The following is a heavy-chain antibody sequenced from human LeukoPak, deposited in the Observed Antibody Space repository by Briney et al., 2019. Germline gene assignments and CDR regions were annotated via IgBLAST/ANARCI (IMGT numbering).Heavy chain of an antibody. V-gene: IGHV1-2*02. D-gene: IGHD6-13*01. CDR1: EFTFTDYY. J-gene: IGHJ4*02. Sequence: ASVKVSCKASEFTFTDYYMHWVRQAPGQGLEWMGWIHPKSGGTHYAQKFQGRVTMTRDMSISTAYMDLSRLRPDDTAVYYCARDSEAAAGLSFDYWGQGTPVTVSS. CDR3: ARDSEAAAGLSFDY. CDR2: IHPKSGGT.